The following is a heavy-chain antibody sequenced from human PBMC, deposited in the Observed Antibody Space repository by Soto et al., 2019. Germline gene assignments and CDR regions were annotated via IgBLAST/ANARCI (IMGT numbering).Heavy chain of an antibody. J-gene: IGHJ5*02. V-gene: IGHV3-53*01. Sequence: GGSLRLSCAASGFTVSSNYMSWVRQAPGKGLEWVSVIYSGGSTYYADSVKGRFTISRDNSKNTLYPQMNSLRAEDTAVYYCARVGSSDCSGGSCYPNWFDPWGQGTLVTVSS. CDR2: IYSGGST. CDR1: GFTVSSNY. CDR3: ARVGSSDCSGGSCYPNWFDP. D-gene: IGHD2-15*01.